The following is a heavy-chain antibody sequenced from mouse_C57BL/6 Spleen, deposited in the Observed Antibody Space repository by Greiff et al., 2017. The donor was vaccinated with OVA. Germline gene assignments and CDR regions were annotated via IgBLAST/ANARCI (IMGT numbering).Heavy chain of an antibody. D-gene: IGHD2-2*01. CDR3: ARGERKGYALDY. V-gene: IGHV5-17*01. CDR1: GFTFSDYG. CDR2: ISSGSSTL. J-gene: IGHJ4*01. Sequence: EVKLVESGGGLVKPGGSLKLSCAASGFTFSDYGMHRVRQAPEKGLEWVAYISSGSSTLYYADTVKGRFTISRDNAKNTLFLQMTSLRSEDTAMYYCARGERKGYALDYWGQGTSVTVSS.